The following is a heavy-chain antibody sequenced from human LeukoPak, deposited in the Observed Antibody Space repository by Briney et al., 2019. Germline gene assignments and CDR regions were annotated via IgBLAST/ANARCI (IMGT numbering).Heavy chain of an antibody. D-gene: IGHD3-22*01. CDR3: AKRGDRGNYDSSGYYLL. J-gene: IGHJ4*02. V-gene: IGHV3-23*01. CDR1: GFTFSRYA. CDR2: IIGGGDNT. Sequence: PGGSLRLSCAASGFTFSRYAMSWVRQAPGKGVGWVSAIIGGGDNTYYADSVKGRVTISRDNSKNKVYMQMNRLRTEDRAVYYCAKRGDRGNYDSSGYYLLWGQGTLVTVSS.